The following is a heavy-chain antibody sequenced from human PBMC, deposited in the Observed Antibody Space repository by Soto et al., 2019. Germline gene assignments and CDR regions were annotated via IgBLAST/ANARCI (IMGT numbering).Heavy chain of an antibody. D-gene: IGHD2-21*02. J-gene: IGHJ5*02. CDR2: VYYTGST. V-gene: IGHV4-30-4*01. CDR1: GASIRSTDYY. Sequence: PSETLSLTCTVSGASIRSTDYYWSWIRQAPGKGLEWIGYVYYTGSTYYNPSLMSRLTISVDTSKNQFSLKLTSVTAPETAVYYCVRTARQGAVAPHWFDRWGQGTQVTVSS. CDR3: VRTARQGAVAPHWFDR.